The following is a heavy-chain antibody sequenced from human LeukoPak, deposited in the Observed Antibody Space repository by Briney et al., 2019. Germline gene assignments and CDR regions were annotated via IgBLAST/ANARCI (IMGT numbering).Heavy chain of an antibody. D-gene: IGHD3-3*01. Sequence: PSETLSLTCTVSGYSISSGYYWGWIRQPPGKGLEWIGSIYHSGSTYYNPSLKSRVTISVDTSKNQFSLKLSSVTAADTAVYYCARELTIFGVGIHNWFDPWGQGTLVTVSS. CDR3: ARELTIFGVGIHNWFDP. V-gene: IGHV4-38-2*02. CDR2: IYHSGST. J-gene: IGHJ5*02. CDR1: GYSISSGYY.